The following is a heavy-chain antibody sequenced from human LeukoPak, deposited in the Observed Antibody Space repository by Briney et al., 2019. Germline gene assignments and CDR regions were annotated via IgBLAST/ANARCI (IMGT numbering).Heavy chain of an antibody. CDR2: IIAGSGKT. CDR1: GFTFTNSA. CDR3: AAELYSGTYGRCCSFAF. V-gene: IGHV1-58*02. D-gene: IGHD1-26*01. J-gene: IGHJ4*02. Sequence: SVKVSCKTSGFTFTNSAMQWVRHARGQRLEWIGWIIAGSGKTHYAQNFQERITITRDMSTNTAYMELSSLSSEDTAVYYCAAELYSGTYGRCCSFAFWGQGTLVTVSS.